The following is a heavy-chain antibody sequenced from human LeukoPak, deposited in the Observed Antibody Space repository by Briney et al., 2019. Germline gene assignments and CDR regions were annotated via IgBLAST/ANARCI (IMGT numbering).Heavy chain of an antibody. V-gene: IGHV1-2*06. CDR1: GYTFTGYH. CDR3: ARDQGSLTRSWYTGY. Sequence: ASVKVSCTGAGYTFTGYHIPWGRQAPGPGLEWMGRIKPYSDATNFAQKFQCRVTMTRDTSITTAYMDLSSLTPDDTAVYFCARDQGSLTRSWYTGYWGQGTQVTVSS. D-gene: IGHD6-13*01. J-gene: IGHJ4*02. CDR2: IKPYSDAT.